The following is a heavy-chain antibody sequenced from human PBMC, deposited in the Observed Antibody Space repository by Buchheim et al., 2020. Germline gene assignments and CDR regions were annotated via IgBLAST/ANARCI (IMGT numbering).Heavy chain of an antibody. CDR3: ARGQVLSYCTNGVCYGFLFDY. J-gene: IGHJ4*02. Sequence: QVQLQQWGAGLLKPSETLSLTCAVYGGSFSGYYWSWIRQPPGKGLEWIGEINHSGSTNYNPSLTSRIPISVDTSKNQFSLKLSSVTAADTAVYYCARGQVLSYCTNGVCYGFLFDYWGQGTL. V-gene: IGHV4-34*01. CDR2: INHSGST. D-gene: IGHD2-8*01. CDR1: GGSFSGYY.